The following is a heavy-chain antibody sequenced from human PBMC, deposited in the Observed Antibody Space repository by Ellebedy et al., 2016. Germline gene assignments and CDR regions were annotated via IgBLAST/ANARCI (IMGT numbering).Heavy chain of an antibody. CDR3: ARGPYGDYGYYYYGMDV. Sequence: SETLSLXXAVYGGSFSGYYWSWIRQPPGKGLEWIGEINHSGSTNYNPSLKSRVTISVDTSKNQFSLKLSSVTAADTAVYYCARGPYGDYGYYYYGMDVWGQGTTVTVSS. CDR2: INHSGST. CDR1: GGSFSGYY. V-gene: IGHV4-34*01. J-gene: IGHJ6*02. D-gene: IGHD4-17*01.